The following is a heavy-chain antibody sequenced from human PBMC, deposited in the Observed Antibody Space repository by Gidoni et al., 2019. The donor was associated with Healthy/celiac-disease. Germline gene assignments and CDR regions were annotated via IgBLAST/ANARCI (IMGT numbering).Heavy chain of an antibody. Sequence: QVQLQESGPGLVKPSEPLSLTCTVSGCSISSYYCSWIRQPPAKGLEWIGYIYYSGSNNYKPSLKSRVTISVDTSKNQFSLKLRSVTAADTAVYYCARGTLGGVPAGDRSEVGWFDPWGQGTLVTVSS. D-gene: IGHD3-16*01. CDR1: GCSISSYY. V-gene: IGHV4-59*01. CDR3: ARGTLGGVPAGDRSEVGWFDP. CDR2: IYYSGSN. J-gene: IGHJ5*02.